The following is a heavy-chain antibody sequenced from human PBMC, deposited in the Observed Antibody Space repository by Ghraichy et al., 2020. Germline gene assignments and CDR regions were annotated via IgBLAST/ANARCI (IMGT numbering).Heavy chain of an antibody. V-gene: IGHV4-39*01. Sequence: SETLSLTCTVSGGSISSSSYYWGWIRQPPGKGLEWIGSIYYSGSTYYNPSLKSRVTISVDTSKNQFSLKLSSVTAADTAVYYCARHASLVLRYFDMFDYWGQGTLVTVSS. J-gene: IGHJ4*02. CDR3: ARHASLVLRYFDMFDY. CDR1: GGSISSSSYY. CDR2: IYYSGST. D-gene: IGHD3-9*01.